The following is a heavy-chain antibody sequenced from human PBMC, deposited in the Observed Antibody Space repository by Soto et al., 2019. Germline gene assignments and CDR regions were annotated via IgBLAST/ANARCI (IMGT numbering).Heavy chain of an antibody. Sequence: SETLSLTCAVYGGSFSGYYWSWVRQPPGKGLEWIGEINHSGSTNYNPSLKSRVTISVDTSKNQFSLKLSSVTAADTAVYYCARTRRGYSYGSSGANAFDMWGQGTMVTV. CDR2: INHSGST. CDR1: GGSFSGYY. V-gene: IGHV4-34*01. CDR3: ARTRRGYSYGSSGANAFDM. D-gene: IGHD5-18*01. J-gene: IGHJ3*02.